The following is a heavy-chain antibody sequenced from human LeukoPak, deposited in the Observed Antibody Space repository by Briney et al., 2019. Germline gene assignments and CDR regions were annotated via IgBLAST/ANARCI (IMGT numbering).Heavy chain of an antibody. CDR3: ARRGSGGRSFDI. CDR2: INHSGST. Sequence: SETLSLTCAVYGGSFSGYYWSWIRQPPGKGLEWIGEINHSGSTNYNPSLKSRVTISVDTSKNQFSLKLSSVTAAGTAVYYCARRGSGGRSFDIWGQGTMVTVSS. V-gene: IGHV4-34*01. D-gene: IGHD2-15*01. J-gene: IGHJ3*02. CDR1: GGSFSGYY.